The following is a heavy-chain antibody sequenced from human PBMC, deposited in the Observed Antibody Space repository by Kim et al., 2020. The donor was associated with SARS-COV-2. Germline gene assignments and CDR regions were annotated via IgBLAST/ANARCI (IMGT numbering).Heavy chain of an antibody. V-gene: IGHV1-18*01. CDR3: ARGGGFDP. J-gene: IGHJ5*02. CDR2: NGNT. Sequence: NGNTNYAQKLQGRVTMTTDTSTSTAYMELRSLRSDDTAVYYCARGGGFDPWGQGTLVTVSS.